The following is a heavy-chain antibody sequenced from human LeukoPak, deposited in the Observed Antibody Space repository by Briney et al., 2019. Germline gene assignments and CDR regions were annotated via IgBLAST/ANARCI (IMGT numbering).Heavy chain of an antibody. J-gene: IGHJ4*02. CDR2: IYYSGTT. Sequence: SETLSLTCTVSGGSISSSSYYWGWIRQPPGKGLEWIGSIYYSGTTYYHPSRKSRVTISIDTAKNQFSLEVSSVTAADKAVYYCARHTSHTIGTGDFVYWGQGTLVTVSS. CDR1: GGSISSSSYY. CDR3: ARHTSHTIGTGDFVY. D-gene: IGHD1-1*01. V-gene: IGHV4-39*01.